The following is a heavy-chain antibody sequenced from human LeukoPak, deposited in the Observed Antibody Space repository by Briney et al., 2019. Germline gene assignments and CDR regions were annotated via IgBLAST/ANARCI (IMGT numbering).Heavy chain of an antibody. CDR1: GFTFSSYG. Sequence: PGRSLRLSCAASGFTFSSYGMHWVRQAPGKGLEWVAVIWYDGSNKYYADSVKGRFTISRDNSKNTLYLQMNGLRAEDTAVYYCARAYNWNEDNWFDPWGQGTLATVSS. V-gene: IGHV3-33*01. D-gene: IGHD1-1*01. J-gene: IGHJ5*02. CDR3: ARAYNWNEDNWFDP. CDR2: IWYDGSNK.